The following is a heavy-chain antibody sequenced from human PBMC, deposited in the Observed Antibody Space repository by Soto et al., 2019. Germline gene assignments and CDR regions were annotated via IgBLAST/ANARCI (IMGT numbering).Heavy chain of an antibody. CDR1: GFTFSSYA. D-gene: IGHD3-10*01. J-gene: IGHJ6*02. CDR2: ISGSGSNI. Sequence: PGGSLRLSCSASGFTFSSYAMSWVRQAPGKGLEWVSVISGSGSNIHYADSVKGRFVISRDNSKITLYLQMNSLRPEDTAVYYCAKSRVVPFYYYSMDVWGQGTTVTVSS. V-gene: IGHV3-23*01. CDR3: AKSRVVPFYYYSMDV.